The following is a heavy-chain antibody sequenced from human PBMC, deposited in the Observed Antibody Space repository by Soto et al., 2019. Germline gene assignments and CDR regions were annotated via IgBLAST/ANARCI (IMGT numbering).Heavy chain of an antibody. CDR3: ARSLGDHWDESYFDY. D-gene: IGHD1-1*01. J-gene: IGHJ4*02. CDR1: GFTFTGYS. Sequence: VQVLESGGDLVQPGGSLSLTCAASGFTFTGYSIRWDRHAPGKGLEWVSGISGTGYNTYNADTVQGRFTISRDNSKNTLQLKMDSLRAEDTALYYCARSLGDHWDESYFDYWGQGPLVTVSS. V-gene: IGHV3-23*01. CDR2: ISGTGYNT.